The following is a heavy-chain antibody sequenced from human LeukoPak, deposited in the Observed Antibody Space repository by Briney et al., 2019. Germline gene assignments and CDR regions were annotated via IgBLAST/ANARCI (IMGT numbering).Heavy chain of an antibody. CDR2: ISAGNGNT. CDR3: ARDSGSGSNDY. V-gene: IGHV1-3*01. Sequence: GASVTVSCKASGYTFTSYAIHWVRQAPGQRLEWMGWISAGNGNTKYSQNFQGRVTFISNTSATTAFMELSSLRSEDAAVCYCARDSGSGSNDYWGQGTLVTVSS. CDR1: GYTFTSYA. J-gene: IGHJ4*02. D-gene: IGHD1-26*01.